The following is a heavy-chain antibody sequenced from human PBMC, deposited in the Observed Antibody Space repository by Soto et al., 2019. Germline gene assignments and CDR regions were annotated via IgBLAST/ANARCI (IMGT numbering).Heavy chain of an antibody. J-gene: IGHJ3*02. CDR1: GFTFSSYG. CDR2: IWYDGSNK. Sequence: QPGGSLRLSCAASGFTFSSYGMHWVRQAPGKGLEWVAVIWYDGSNKYYADSVKGRFTISRDNSKNTLYLQMNSLRAEDTAVYYCTRHYWLELASPFDAFDIWGQGTMDTVSS. CDR3: TRHYWLELASPFDAFDI. D-gene: IGHD1-26*01. V-gene: IGHV3-33*01.